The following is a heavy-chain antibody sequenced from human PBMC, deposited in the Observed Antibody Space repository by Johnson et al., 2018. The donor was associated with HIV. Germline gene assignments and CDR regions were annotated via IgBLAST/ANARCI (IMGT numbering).Heavy chain of an antibody. CDR1: GFTFSSYW. CDR2: IKQDGTEK. Sequence: VQLVESGGGVVQPGASLRLSCAASGFTFSSYWMAWVRQAPGKGLEWVANIKQDGTEKYYVGSVKGRFTISRDNSKNTLYLQMNSLRAEDTAVYYCAKDGGSYGNGFDIWGQGTMVTVSS. CDR3: AKDGGSYGNGFDI. V-gene: IGHV3-7*01. D-gene: IGHD1-26*01. J-gene: IGHJ3*02.